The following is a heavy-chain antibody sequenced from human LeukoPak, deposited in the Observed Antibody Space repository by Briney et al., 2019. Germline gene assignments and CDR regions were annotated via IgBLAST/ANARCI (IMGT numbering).Heavy chain of an antibody. J-gene: IGHJ4*02. CDR3: ARDPNVLMVYAAYFDY. D-gene: IGHD2-8*01. CDR1: GFTVSSNS. V-gene: IGHV3-53*01. CDR2: IYSDNT. Sequence: GGSLRLSCTVSGFTVSSNSMSWVRQAPGKGLEWVSFIYSDNTHYSDSVKGRFTISRDNAKNSLYLQMNSLRAEDTALYYCARDPNVLMVYAAYFDYWGQGTLVTVSS.